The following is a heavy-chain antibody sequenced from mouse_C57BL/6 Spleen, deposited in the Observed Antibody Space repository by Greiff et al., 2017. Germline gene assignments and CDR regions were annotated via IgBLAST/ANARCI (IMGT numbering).Heavy chain of an antibody. J-gene: IGHJ1*03. CDR1: GYTFTSYW. CDR2: IDPSDSET. V-gene: IGHV1-52*01. D-gene: IGHD1-1*01. CDR3: ARGYGSSLWYFDV. Sequence: VKLQQPGAELVRPGSSVKLSCKASGYTFTSYWMHWVKQRPIQGLEWIGNIDPSDSETHYNQKFKDKATLTVDKSSSTAYMQLSSLTSEDSAVYYCARGYGSSLWYFDVWGTGTTVTVSS.